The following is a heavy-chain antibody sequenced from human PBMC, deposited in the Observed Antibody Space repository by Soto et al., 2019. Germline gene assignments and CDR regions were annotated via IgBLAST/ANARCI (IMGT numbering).Heavy chain of an antibody. Sequence: LRLSCAASGFTFSSFALSWVRQAPGKGLEWVSAISGSGDGTDYADSVKGRFTISRDNSKNMLYLQMNSLRAEDTAVYYCAGPGYSSQDYWGQGALVTVSS. CDR1: GFTFSSFA. J-gene: IGHJ4*02. CDR3: AGPGYSSQDY. CDR2: ISGSGDGT. D-gene: IGHD5-18*01. V-gene: IGHV3-23*01.